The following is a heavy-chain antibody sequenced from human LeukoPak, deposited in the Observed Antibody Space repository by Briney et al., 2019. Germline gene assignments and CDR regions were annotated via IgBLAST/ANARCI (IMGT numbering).Heavy chain of an antibody. CDR3: ARGASSGYYSDY. CDR2: IKPDGSEK. Sequence: PGGSLRLSCVASGFTFSTYWMSWVRQTPGKRLEWVANIKPDGSEKYYVDSVKGRFTISRDNAKNSLYLQMNSLRAEDTAVYYCARGASSGYYSDYWGQGTLVTVSS. J-gene: IGHJ4*02. CDR1: GFTFSTYW. D-gene: IGHD3-22*01. V-gene: IGHV3-7*01.